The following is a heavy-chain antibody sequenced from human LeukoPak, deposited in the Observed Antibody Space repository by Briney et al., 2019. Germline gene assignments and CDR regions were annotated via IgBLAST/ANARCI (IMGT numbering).Heavy chain of an antibody. CDR2: IYYNGST. V-gene: IGHV4-39*01. D-gene: IGHD6-13*01. CDR3: ARSLGGIAAAGTLDY. Sequence: SETLSLTCTVSGGSISSSSYYLGWIRQPPGKGLEWIGNIYYNGSTNYNPSLKSRATISVDTSKNQFSLKLSSVTAADTAVYYCARSLGGIAAAGTLDYWGQGTLVTVSS. CDR1: GGSISSSSYY. J-gene: IGHJ4*02.